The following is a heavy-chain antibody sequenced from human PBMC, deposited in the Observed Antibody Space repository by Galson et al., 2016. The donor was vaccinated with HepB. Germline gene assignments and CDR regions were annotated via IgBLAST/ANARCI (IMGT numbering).Heavy chain of an antibody. V-gene: IGHV2-5*08. D-gene: IGHD1-14*01. CDR1: GGSISGRNY. CDR2: IYWDDDT. Sequence: TLSLTCTVSGGSISGRNYYWNWIRQPPGKPLEWLALIYWDDDTRYSPSLKSRLTLTKDTSKNQVVLSVTNMDTVDTATYYCARSDRYFFDYWGQGTLVTVSS. CDR3: ARSDRYFFDY. J-gene: IGHJ4*02.